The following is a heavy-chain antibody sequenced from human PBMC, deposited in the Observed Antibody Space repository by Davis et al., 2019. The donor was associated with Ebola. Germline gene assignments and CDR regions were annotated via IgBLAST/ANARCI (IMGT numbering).Heavy chain of an antibody. J-gene: IGHJ4*02. CDR1: GFTFSRYE. CDR2: ISASGSPI. V-gene: IGHV3-48*03. D-gene: IGHD3-9*01. Sequence: PGGSLRLSCVASGFTFSRYEMNWVRQAPGKGLEWVSFISASGSPIYYADSVKGRFTISRDTARNSVHLQMDSLGAEDTGIYYCARGPLTALDYWGQGTLVTVSS. CDR3: ARGPLTALDY.